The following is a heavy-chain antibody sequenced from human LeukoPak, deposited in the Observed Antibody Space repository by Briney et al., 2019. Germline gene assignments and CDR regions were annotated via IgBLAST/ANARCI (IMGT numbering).Heavy chain of an antibody. CDR3: ARGSVTTGNY. CDR1: GGSFSGYY. D-gene: IGHD4-17*01. Sequence: PSETLSLTCAVYGGSFSGYYWSWIRQPPGKGLEWIGETNHSGSSNYNPSLKSRVTISVDTSKNQFSLKLSSVTAADTAVYYCARGSVTTGNYWGQGTLVTVSS. CDR2: TNHSGSS. J-gene: IGHJ4*02. V-gene: IGHV4-34*01.